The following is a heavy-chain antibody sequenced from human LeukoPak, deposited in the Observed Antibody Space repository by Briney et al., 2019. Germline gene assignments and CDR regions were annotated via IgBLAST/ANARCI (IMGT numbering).Heavy chain of an antibody. V-gene: IGHV4-39*07. D-gene: IGHD1-1*01. CDR3: ARGTNTKLERSSGAFDI. CDR2: IYYSGST. CDR1: GGSISSSSYY. J-gene: IGHJ3*02. Sequence: SETLSLTCTVSGGSISSSSYYWGWIRQPPGKGLEWIGSIYYSGSTYYNPSLKSRVTISVDTSKNQFSLKLSSVTAADTAVYYCARGTNTKLERSSGAFDIWGQGTMVTVSS.